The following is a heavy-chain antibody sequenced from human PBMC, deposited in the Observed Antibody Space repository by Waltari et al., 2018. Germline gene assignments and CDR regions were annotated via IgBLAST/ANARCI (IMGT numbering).Heavy chain of an antibody. CDR2: ISPKSGGA. CDR1: VHTFTDSY. Sequence: QVQLEQSGSEVKKPGASAKASCKTYVHTFTDSYIHWVRQARGQGLGWMGWISPKSGGAHSAERFQGRVTMTSDTSISTAYMELSRLTSDDTAVYYCARVGYYYGSGSYFPVWGKGTTVTVSS. D-gene: IGHD3-10*01. J-gene: IGHJ6*04. V-gene: IGHV1-2*02. CDR3: ARVGYYYGSGSYFPV.